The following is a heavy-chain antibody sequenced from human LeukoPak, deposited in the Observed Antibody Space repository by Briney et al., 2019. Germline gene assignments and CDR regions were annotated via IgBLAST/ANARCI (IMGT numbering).Heavy chain of an antibody. CDR2: ISYDGSNK. J-gene: IGHJ4*02. CDR1: GFTFSSYG. V-gene: IGHV3-30*18. Sequence: GGSLRLSCAASGFTFSSYGMHWVRQAPGKGLEWAAVISYDGSNKYYADSVKGRFTISRDNSKNTLYLQMNSLRAEDTAVYYCAKPQTRPTDYFDYWGQVTLVTVSS. D-gene: IGHD4-17*01. CDR3: AKPQTRPTDYFDY.